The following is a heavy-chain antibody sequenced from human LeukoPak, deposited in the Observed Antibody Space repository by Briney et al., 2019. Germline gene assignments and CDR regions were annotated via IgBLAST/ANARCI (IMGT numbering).Heavy chain of an antibody. CDR3: ARDGSGGSSVLGY. Sequence: SVKVSCKASGGTFISYAISWVRQAPGQGLEWMGGIIPIFGTANYAQKFQGRVTITTDESTSTAYMELSSLRSEDTAVYYCARDGSGGSSVLGYWGQGTLVTVSS. J-gene: IGHJ4*02. CDR2: IIPIFGTA. D-gene: IGHD2-15*01. V-gene: IGHV1-69*05. CDR1: GGTFISYA.